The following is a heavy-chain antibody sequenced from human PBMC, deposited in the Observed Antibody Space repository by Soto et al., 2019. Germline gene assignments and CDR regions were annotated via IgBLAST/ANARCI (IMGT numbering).Heavy chain of an antibody. CDR2: IIPIFGTA. V-gene: IGHV1-69*13. Sequence: SVKVSCKASGCTFSSYAISWVRQAPGQGLEWMGGIIPIFGTANYAQKFQGRVTITADESTSTAYMELSSLRSEDTAVYSCARPHKGGAAVGFYFDWWCQGRLFTVSS. J-gene: IGHJ4*02. CDR3: ARPHKGGAAVGFYFDW. CDR1: GCTFSSYA. D-gene: IGHD6-13*01.